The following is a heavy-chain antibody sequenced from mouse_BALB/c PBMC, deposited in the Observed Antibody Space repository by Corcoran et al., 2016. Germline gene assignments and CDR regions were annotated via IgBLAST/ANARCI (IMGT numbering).Heavy chain of an antibody. Sequence: EVQLQQSGPELVKPGASVKMSCKASGYTFTSYVMHWVKQKPGQGLEWIGYLNPYNDGTKYNEKFKGKATLTSDKSSSTAYMELSSLTSEDSAVYYCARPYYRHDYAMDYWGQGTSVTVSS. CDR2: LNPYNDGT. V-gene: IGHV1S136*01. CDR1: GYTFTSYV. CDR3: ARPYYRHDYAMDY. D-gene: IGHD2-14*01. J-gene: IGHJ4*01.